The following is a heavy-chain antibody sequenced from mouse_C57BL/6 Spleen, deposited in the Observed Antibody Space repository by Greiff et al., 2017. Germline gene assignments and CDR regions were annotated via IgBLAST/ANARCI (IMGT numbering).Heavy chain of an antibody. Sequence: QVQLQQSGAELVRPGTSVKVSCKASGYAFTTYLIEWVKQRPGQGLEWIGVINPGSGGTNYNEKFKGKATLTADKSSSTAYMQLSSLTSEDSAVYFCARSDLPGAMDYWGQGTSVTVSS. J-gene: IGHJ4*01. D-gene: IGHD2-1*01. V-gene: IGHV1-54*01. CDR1: GYAFTTYL. CDR2: INPGSGGT. CDR3: ARSDLPGAMDY.